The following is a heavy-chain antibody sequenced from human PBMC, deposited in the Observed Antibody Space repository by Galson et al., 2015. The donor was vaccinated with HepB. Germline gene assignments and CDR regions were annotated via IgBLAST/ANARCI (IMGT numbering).Heavy chain of an antibody. Sequence: SLRLSCAASGFTFGDYAMSWVRQAPGKGLEWVGFIRSKAYGGTTEYAASVKGRFTISRDDSKSIAYLQMNSLKTEDTAVYYCTREKAVAGISAFDIWGQGTMVTVSS. J-gene: IGHJ3*02. CDR1: GFTFGDYA. V-gene: IGHV3-49*04. CDR2: IRSKAYGGTT. CDR3: TREKAVAGISAFDI. D-gene: IGHD6-19*01.